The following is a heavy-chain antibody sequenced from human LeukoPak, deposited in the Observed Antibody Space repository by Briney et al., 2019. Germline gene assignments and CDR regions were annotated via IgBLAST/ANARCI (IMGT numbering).Heavy chain of an antibody. D-gene: IGHD3-22*01. V-gene: IGHV4-31*03. CDR2: IYYSGST. CDR1: GGSISSGGYY. J-gene: IGHJ4*02. Sequence: PSETLSLTCTVSGGSISSGGYYWSWIRQHPGNGLEWIGYIYYSGSTYYNPSLKSRVTISVDTSKNQFSLKLSSVTAADTAVYYCARGAKNGYYDSSGYLDYWGQGTLVTVSS. CDR3: ARGAKNGYYDSSGYLDY.